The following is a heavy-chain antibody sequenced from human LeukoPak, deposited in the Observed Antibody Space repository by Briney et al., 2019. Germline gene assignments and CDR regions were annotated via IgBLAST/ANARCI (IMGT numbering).Heavy chain of an antibody. J-gene: IGHJ4*02. CDR2: IYYSGST. CDR3: ARGTYSSSSVASDY. Sequence: SQTLSLTCTVSGGSISSGGYYWSWIRQHPGRGLEWIGYIYYSGSTYYNPSLKSRVNISVDTSKNQFSLKLSSVTAADTAVYYCARGTYSSSSVASDYWGQGTLVTVSS. D-gene: IGHD6-6*01. CDR1: GGSISSGGYY. V-gene: IGHV4-31*03.